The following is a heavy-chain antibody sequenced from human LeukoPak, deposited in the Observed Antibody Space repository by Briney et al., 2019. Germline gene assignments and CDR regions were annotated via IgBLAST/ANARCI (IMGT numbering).Heavy chain of an antibody. Sequence: ASVKVSCKASGYTFTSFGISWVRQAPGQGLEWMGWISAYNGNTNYAQKLQGRVTMTTDTSTSTAYMELRSLRSDDTAVYYCARDFHTYSYDSSGYYHFDYWGQGTLVTVSS. CDR3: ARDFHTYSYDSSGYYHFDY. J-gene: IGHJ4*02. V-gene: IGHV1-18*01. D-gene: IGHD3-22*01. CDR2: ISAYNGNT. CDR1: GYTFTSFG.